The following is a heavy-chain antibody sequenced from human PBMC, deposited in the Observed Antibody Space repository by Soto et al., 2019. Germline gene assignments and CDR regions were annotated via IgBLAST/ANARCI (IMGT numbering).Heavy chain of an antibody. D-gene: IGHD5-12*01. CDR2: INHSGST. V-gene: IGHV4-34*01. CDR1: GGSFSGYY. CDR3: ARRPNIVATIVAFDI. Sequence: SETLSLTCAVYGGSFSGYYWSWIRQPPGKGLEWIGEINHSGSTNYNPSLKSRVTISVDTSKNQFSLKLSSVTAADTAVYYCARRPNIVATIVAFDIWGQGTMVTVSS. J-gene: IGHJ3*02.